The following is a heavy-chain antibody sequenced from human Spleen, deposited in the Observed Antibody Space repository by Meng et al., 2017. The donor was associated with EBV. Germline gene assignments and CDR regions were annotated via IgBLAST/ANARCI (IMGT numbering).Heavy chain of an antibody. Sequence: QVQLQQWGAGLLSPSVTLSLTCAVYNVSFSVYYWSWIRQPPGKGLEWIGEINHSGSIHYNPSLKSRVTISVDTAKNRFSLELSSVTAADTAVYYCARVRGTSGRSPGWFDPWGQGTLVTVSS. D-gene: IGHD6-19*01. CDR1: NVSFSVYY. J-gene: IGHJ5*02. CDR2: INHSGSI. CDR3: ARVRGTSGRSPGWFDP. V-gene: IGHV4-34*02.